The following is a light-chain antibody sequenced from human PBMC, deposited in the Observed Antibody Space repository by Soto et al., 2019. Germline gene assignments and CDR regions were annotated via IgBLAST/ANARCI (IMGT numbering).Light chain of an antibody. CDR2: GVT. Sequence: QSVLSQPASVSGSPVQSITISCTGTSSEICAYNSVSWYQQYPGKSPKLMIYGVTNRPSGFSNRFSGSKTGNTASLTISGLQAEDEADYYCGSHRSGXSHGFGTGTKVXV. CDR3: GSHRSGXSHG. V-gene: IGLV2-14*01. CDR1: SSEICAYNS. J-gene: IGLJ1*01.